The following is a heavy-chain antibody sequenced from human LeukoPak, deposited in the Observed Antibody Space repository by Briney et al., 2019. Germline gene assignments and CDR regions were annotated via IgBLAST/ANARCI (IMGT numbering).Heavy chain of an antibody. Sequence: SETLSLTCAVYGGSFSGYYWSWIRQPPGKGLEWIGEINHSGSTNYNPSLKSRVTISVDTSKNQFSLKLSSVTAADTAVYYCARARGYSSPGGDYWGQGTLVTVSS. J-gene: IGHJ4*02. D-gene: IGHD6-13*01. V-gene: IGHV4-34*01. CDR1: GGSFSGYY. CDR2: INHSGST. CDR3: ARARGYSSPGGDY.